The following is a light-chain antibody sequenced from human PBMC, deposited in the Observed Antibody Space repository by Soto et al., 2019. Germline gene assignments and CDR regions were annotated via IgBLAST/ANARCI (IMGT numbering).Light chain of an antibody. CDR1: QSISSL. Sequence: DIHMTQSPSILSSSIGDRVTITFLASQSISSLLAWYQQKPGKAPKLLIYDASSLESGVPSRFSGSGSGTEFTLTISSLQPDDFATYYCQQYNSHPWTFGQGTKVDIK. CDR3: QQYNSHPWT. V-gene: IGKV1-5*01. CDR2: DAS. J-gene: IGKJ1*01.